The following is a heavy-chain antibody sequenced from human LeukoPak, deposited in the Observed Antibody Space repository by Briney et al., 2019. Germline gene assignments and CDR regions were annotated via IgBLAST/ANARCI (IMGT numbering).Heavy chain of an antibody. J-gene: IGHJ4*02. CDR3: ARVGSYYDSDY. V-gene: IGHV3-7*01. Sequence: GGSLRLSCAVSGFTFSTYWMTWVRQAPGKGLEWVANINQDGSEKYFVDSVKGRFTISRDNAQNSLYLQMSSLRAEDTAVYYCARVGSYYDSDYWGQGTLVTVSS. CDR1: GFTFSTYW. D-gene: IGHD3-22*01. CDR2: INQDGSEK.